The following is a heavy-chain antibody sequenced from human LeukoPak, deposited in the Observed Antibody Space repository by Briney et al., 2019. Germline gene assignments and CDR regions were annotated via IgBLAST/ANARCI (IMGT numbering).Heavy chain of an antibody. Sequence: ASVEVSCKASGYSFTDYYIHWVRQVPGQGLEWMGWINPNSGGTNFAQKFQGRVTMTRDTSISTAYMELSRLRSDDTAVYYCARGDIVVLPAGIPHNWFDPWGQGTLVTVSS. CDR3: ARGDIVVLPAGIPHNWFDP. D-gene: IGHD2-2*02. V-gene: IGHV1-2*02. J-gene: IGHJ5*02. CDR1: GYSFTDYY. CDR2: INPNSGGT.